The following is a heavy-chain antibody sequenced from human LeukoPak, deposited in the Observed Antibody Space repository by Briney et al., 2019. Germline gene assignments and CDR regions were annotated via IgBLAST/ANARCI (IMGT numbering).Heavy chain of an antibody. CDR1: GGSISSYY. D-gene: IGHD3-22*01. CDR2: IYTSGST. V-gene: IGHV4-4*07. CDR3: ARNYYDRSGYYRALDY. Sequence: SETLSLTCTVSGGSISSYYWSWIRQPAGKGLEWIGRIYTSGSTNYNPSLKSRLSISVDTSKNQFSLKLSSMAAADTAVYYCARNYYDRSGYYRALDYWGQGTLVTVSS. J-gene: IGHJ4*02.